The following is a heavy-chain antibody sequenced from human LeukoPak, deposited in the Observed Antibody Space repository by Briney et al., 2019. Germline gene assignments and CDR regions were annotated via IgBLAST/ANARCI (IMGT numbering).Heavy chain of an antibody. CDR1: GFTVSTSY. J-gene: IGHJ4*02. CDR2: IYRGGTT. D-gene: IGHD2-8*02. V-gene: IGHV3-53*01. Sequence: PGGSLRLSCAASGFTVSTSYMTWVRQGPGKGLEWVSVIYRGGTTVYADSVKGRFTISIDISENTLSLQMNNPRADDTAVYYCARELSDYRVTGGYHHYFDLWGQGTLVSVSS. CDR3: ARELSDYRVTGGYHHYFDL.